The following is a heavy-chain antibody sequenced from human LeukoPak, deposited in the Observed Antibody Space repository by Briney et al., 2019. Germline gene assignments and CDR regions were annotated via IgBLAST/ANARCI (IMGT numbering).Heavy chain of an antibody. J-gene: IGHJ5*01. D-gene: IGHD3-22*01. Sequence: PGGSLRLSCAASRFTFSRYWMSWVRQAPEKGLEWVANIKQDGSEKYYVDSVKGRFTISRDNAKNSLYLQMNSLRAEDTAVYYCARDAGDYFDSSGYYWCDSWGQGTLVTVSS. V-gene: IGHV3-7*01. CDR2: IKQDGSEK. CDR1: RFTFSRYW. CDR3: ARDAGDYFDSSGYYWCDS.